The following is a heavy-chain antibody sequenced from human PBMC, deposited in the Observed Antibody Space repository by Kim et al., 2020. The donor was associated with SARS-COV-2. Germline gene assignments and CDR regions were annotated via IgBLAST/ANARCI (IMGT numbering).Heavy chain of an antibody. Sequence: GRLPISQDNSKNPLYLQMNSLRAEDTAVYYCARDIGIVVVTSAPNDAFDIWGQGTMVTVSS. D-gene: IGHD3-22*01. CDR3: ARDIGIVVVTSAPNDAFDI. V-gene: IGHV3-30*07. J-gene: IGHJ3*02.